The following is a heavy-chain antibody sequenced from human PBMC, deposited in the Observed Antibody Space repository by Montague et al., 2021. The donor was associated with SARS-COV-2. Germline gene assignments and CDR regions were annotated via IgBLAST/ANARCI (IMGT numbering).Heavy chain of an antibody. Sequence: SETLSLTCTVSGGSITSYYWSWIRQPPGKGLEYIGYIYYSGSTNYNPSLKSRVTMSVDTSKNQFSLKLSSVTAADTAVYYCARGDGHYYGSGTYPYYWGQGTLATVSP. J-gene: IGHJ4*02. D-gene: IGHD3-10*01. V-gene: IGHV4-59*01. CDR2: IYYSGST. CDR3: ARGDGHYYGSGTYPYY. CDR1: GGSITSYY.